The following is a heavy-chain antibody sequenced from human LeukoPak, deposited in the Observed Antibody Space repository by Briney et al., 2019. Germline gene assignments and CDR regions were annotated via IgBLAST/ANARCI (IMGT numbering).Heavy chain of an antibody. V-gene: IGHV3-30-3*02. CDR2: ISYDGSNK. CDR3: AKRNQEFDFDWYGPAD. CDR1: GFTFSSYA. J-gene: IGHJ4*02. Sequence: GGSLRLTCAASGFTFSSYAMHWVRQAPGKGLEWVAVISYDGSNKYYADSVKGRFTISRDNSKNTLYLQMNSLRAEDTAVYYCAKRNQEFDFDWYGPADWGQGTLVTVSS. D-gene: IGHD3-9*01.